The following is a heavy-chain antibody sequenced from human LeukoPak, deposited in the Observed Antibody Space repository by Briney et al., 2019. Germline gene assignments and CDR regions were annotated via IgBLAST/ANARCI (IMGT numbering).Heavy chain of an antibody. CDR1: GYTFTSYG. CDR2: ISAYNGNT. J-gene: IGHJ4*02. D-gene: IGHD2-15*01. V-gene: IGHV1-18*01. Sequence: ASVKVSCKASGYTFTSYGISWVRQAPGQGLEWMGWISAYNGNTNYAQKLQGRVTMTTDTSTSTAYMELRSLRSDDTAVYYCARVPYCSGGSCYGSWFDYWGQGTLVTVSS. CDR3: ARVPYCSGGSCYGSWFDY.